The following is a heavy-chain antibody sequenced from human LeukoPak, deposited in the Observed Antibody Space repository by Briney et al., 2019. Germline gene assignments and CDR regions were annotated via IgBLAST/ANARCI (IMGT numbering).Heavy chain of an antibody. CDR1: GYTFTGYY. CDR2: INPNSGGT. V-gene: IGHV1-2*02. Sequence: ASVKVSCKAPGYTFTGYYMHWVRQAPGQGLVWMGWINPNSGGTNYAQKFQGRVTMTRDTSISTAYMELSRLRSDDTAVYYCARPHYDYVWGSFLDIWGQGTMVTVSS. D-gene: IGHD3-16*01. J-gene: IGHJ3*02. CDR3: ARPHYDYVWGSFLDI.